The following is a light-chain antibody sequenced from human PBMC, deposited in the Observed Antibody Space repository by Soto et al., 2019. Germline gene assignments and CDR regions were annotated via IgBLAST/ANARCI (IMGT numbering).Light chain of an antibody. CDR2: AVS. J-gene: IGLJ3*02. CDR1: SSDIGAYNY. Sequence: QSALTQPASVSGSPGQSITISCTGTSSDIGAYNYVTWYQQHPGKAPKLIIYAVSDRPSGVSNRFSGSKSGNSASLTISGPQAEDESDYYCTSFTTSNTWVFGGGTKLTVL. CDR3: TSFTTSNTWV. V-gene: IGLV2-14*01.